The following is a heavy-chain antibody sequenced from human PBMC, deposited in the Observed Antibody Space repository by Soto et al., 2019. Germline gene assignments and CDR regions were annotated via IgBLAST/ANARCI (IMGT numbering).Heavy chain of an antibody. D-gene: IGHD3-22*01. J-gene: IGHJ6*02. V-gene: IGHV4-31*03. Sequence: SETLSLTCTVSGGSISSGGYNWSWIRQHPGKGLEWIGYIYYSGSTYYNPSLKSRVTISVDTSKNQFSLKLSSVTAADTAVYYCAREPRWLRSSRGMDVWGQGTTVTVSS. CDR1: GGSISSGGYN. CDR3: AREPRWLRSSRGMDV. CDR2: IYYSGST.